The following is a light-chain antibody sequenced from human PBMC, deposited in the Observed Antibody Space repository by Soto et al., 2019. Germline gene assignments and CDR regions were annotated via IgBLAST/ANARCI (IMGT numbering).Light chain of an antibody. V-gene: IGKV3-15*01. CDR1: RNINRK. CDR3: QQYYDYPPLI. Sequence: EILMTQSPVTLSVSPGDRVTLSCRASRNINRKVAWYQQKPGQAPRLLISSASTRATGIPTRFSGSGSGTEFTLTISNLQSEDFAVYYCQQYYDYPPLIFGGGTKVEIK. CDR2: SAS. J-gene: IGKJ4*01.